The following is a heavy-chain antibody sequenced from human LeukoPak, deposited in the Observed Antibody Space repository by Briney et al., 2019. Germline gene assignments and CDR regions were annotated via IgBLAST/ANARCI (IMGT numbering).Heavy chain of an antibody. CDR1: RVNMGIYW. V-gene: IGHV3-7*01. CDR2: IKQDESEK. Sequence: GGSLRLSCVASRVNMGIYWMSGVRQTPGKGLEWVVNIKQDESEKYYMESVKVRFTISRDNAQNCVYLQRNILRVEDTALYYWARVGISDWLLEAYWGQGTLVIVSS. J-gene: IGHJ4*02. D-gene: IGHD3/OR15-3a*01. CDR3: ARVGISDWLLEAY.